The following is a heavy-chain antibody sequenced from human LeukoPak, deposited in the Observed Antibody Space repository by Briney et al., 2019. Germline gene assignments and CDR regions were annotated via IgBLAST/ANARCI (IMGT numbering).Heavy chain of an antibody. D-gene: IGHD2/OR15-2a*01. J-gene: IGHJ4*02. CDR1: GFTFGTFA. Sequence: GGSLRLSCVASGFTFGTFAMDWVRQAPGKGLEHVSGISSDGYNTYYANSVKGRLTISRDNSKNTLYLQMGSLRDEDMAVYFCARRPVSSLYYFDQWGQGALVTVSS. CDR3: ARRPVSSLYYFDQ. CDR2: ISSDGYNT. V-gene: IGHV3-64*01.